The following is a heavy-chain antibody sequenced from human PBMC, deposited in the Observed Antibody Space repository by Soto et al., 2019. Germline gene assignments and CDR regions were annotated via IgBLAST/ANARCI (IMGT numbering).Heavy chain of an antibody. Sequence: EASVKVSCKASGFTFTSSAMQWVRQARGQRLEWIGWIVVGSGNTNYAQKFQERVTITRDMSTSTAYMELSSLRSEDTAVYYCAAVVGCSSTSCLYYYGMDVWGQGTTVTVSS. V-gene: IGHV1-58*02. CDR1: GFTFTSSA. CDR3: AAVVGCSSTSCLYYYGMDV. CDR2: IVVGSGNT. J-gene: IGHJ6*02. D-gene: IGHD2-2*01.